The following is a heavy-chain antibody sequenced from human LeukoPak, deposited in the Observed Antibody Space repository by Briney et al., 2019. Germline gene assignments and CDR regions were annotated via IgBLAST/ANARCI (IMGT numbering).Heavy chain of an antibody. V-gene: IGHV1-8*01. CDR2: MNPNSGNT. CDR3: ARAGGDYYYDSSGYDH. D-gene: IGHD3-22*01. Sequence: ASVKVSCKASGYTFTSYDINWVRQATGQGREWMGWMNPNSGNTGYAQKFEDRLTMNRNTSISTAYMEMSSLRSEDTAVYYCARAGGDYYYDSSGYDHWGQGTLVTVSS. J-gene: IGHJ4*02. CDR1: GYTFTSYD.